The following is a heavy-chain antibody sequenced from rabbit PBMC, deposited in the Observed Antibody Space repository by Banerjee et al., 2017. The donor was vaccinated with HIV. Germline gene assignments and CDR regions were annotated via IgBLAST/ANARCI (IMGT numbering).Heavy chain of an antibody. J-gene: IGHJ6*01. CDR3: ARDLAGVIGWNFGL. D-gene: IGHD4-1*01. Sequence: QEQLVESGGGLVKPEGSLTLTCTASGFSFSSSYWICWVRQAPGKGLEWIGCIDAGSSATTYFATWAKGRFTVSKSSSTPVTLQMTSLTAADTASYFCARDLAGVIGWNFGLWGPGTLVTVS. CDR2: IDAGSSATT. V-gene: IGHV1S45*01. CDR1: GFSFSSSYW.